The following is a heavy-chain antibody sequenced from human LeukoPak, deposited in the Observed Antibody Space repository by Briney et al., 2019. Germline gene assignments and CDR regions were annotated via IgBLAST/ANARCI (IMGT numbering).Heavy chain of an antibody. V-gene: IGHV3-30*18. J-gene: IGHJ6*02. CDR1: GFTFSSYG. CDR2: ISYDGSNK. D-gene: IGHD3-22*01. Sequence: GGSLRLSCAASGFTFSSYGMHWVRQAPGKGLEWVAVISYDGSNKYYADSVKGRFTISRDNSKNTLYLQMNSLRAEDTAVYYCAKDLSSYDSSGGYYNYYGMDVWGQGATVTVSS. CDR3: AKDLSSYDSSGGYYNYYGMDV.